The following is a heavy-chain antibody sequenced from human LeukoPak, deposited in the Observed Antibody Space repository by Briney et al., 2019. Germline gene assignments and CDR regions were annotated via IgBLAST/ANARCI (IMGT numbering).Heavy chain of an antibody. Sequence: SETLSLTCTVSGASITSDNYYWIWIRQPPGKGLEWIGYIYYSGTTNYNPSLKSRVTISGDTSKNQFSLKLSSVTAADTAVYYCARPDYDSSGTDYWGQGTLVTVSS. CDR2: IYYSGTT. J-gene: IGHJ4*02. CDR1: GASITSDNYY. D-gene: IGHD3-22*01. V-gene: IGHV4-61*01. CDR3: ARPDYDSSGTDY.